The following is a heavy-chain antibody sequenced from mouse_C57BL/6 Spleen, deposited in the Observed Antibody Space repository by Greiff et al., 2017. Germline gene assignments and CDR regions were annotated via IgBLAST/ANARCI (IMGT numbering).Heavy chain of an antibody. CDR2: ISDGGSYT. D-gene: IGHD4-1*01. CDR3: ARDRENMANWGFAY. V-gene: IGHV5-4*01. CDR1: GFTFSSYA. J-gene: IGHJ3*01. Sequence: EVKLMESGGGLVKPGGSLKLSCAASGFTFSSYAMSWVRQTPEKRLEWVATISDGGSYTYYPDNVKGRFTISRDNAKNNLYLQMSHLKSEDTAMYSGARDRENMANWGFAYWGQGTLVTVSA.